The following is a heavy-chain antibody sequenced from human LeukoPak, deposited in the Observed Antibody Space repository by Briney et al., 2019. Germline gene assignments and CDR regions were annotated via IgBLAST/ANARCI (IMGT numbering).Heavy chain of an antibody. V-gene: IGHV4-34*01. Sequence: SETLSLTCAVYGGSFSGYYWSWIRQAPGKGLEWIGEINHSGSTNYNPSLKSRVTISVDTSKNQFSLKLSSVTAADTAVYYCARNYHDSSGYLGYFDYWGQGILVTVSS. CDR3: ARNYHDSSGYLGYFDY. CDR2: INHSGST. D-gene: IGHD3-22*01. J-gene: IGHJ4*02. CDR1: GGSFSGYY.